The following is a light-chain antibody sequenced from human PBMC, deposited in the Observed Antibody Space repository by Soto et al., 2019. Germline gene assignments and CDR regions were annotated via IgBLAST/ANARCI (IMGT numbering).Light chain of an antibody. CDR3: AAWDDSLNGVI. V-gene: IGLV1-44*01. J-gene: IGLJ2*01. CDR1: SSNIGSNP. CDR2: TNT. Sequence: QSLLTQPPSTSGTPGQRVTISCSGSSSNIGSNPIHWYQHVPGTAPKLLIYTNTQRSSGVPDRFSGSKSGTSASLAISGLQSEDEADYYCAAWDDSLNGVIFVGGTKLTVL.